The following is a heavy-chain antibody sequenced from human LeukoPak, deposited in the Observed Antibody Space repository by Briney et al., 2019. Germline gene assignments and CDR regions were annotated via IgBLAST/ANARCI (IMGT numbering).Heavy chain of an antibody. CDR1: GLTFTNSA. J-gene: IGHJ4*02. CDR2: MTSYGGSA. CDR3: TRSLIRMSGSRLPFDY. Sequence: SGGSLRLSCAASGLTFTNSAMYWVRQAPGKGLEYVSSMTSYGGSAYYGNSVKGRFTISRDNSKNTLFLQMDRLRADDTAVYYCTRSLIRMSGSRLPFDYWGQGTVVTVSS. D-gene: IGHD2/OR15-2a*01. V-gene: IGHV3-64*01.